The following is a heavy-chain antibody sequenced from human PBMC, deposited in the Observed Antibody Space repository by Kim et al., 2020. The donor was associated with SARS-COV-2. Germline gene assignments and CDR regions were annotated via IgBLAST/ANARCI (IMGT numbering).Heavy chain of an antibody. D-gene: IGHD5-12*01. CDR3: SRRDTGNDSHY. J-gene: IGHJ4*01. CDR2: IRSKINDYAT. CDR1: GFSISDYG. Sequence: GGSLRLSCAASGFSISDYGVQWVRQVPGKGLEWVGRIRSKINDYATAYGVSVKGRFTISRDDSKNMAYLKMNSLKTDDTAVYYCSRRDTGNDSHY. V-gene: IGHV3-73*01.